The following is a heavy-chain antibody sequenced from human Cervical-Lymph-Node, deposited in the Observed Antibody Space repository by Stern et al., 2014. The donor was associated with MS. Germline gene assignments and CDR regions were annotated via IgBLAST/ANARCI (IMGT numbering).Heavy chain of an antibody. CDR1: GFSLSTTGMC. Sequence: QVTLRESGPALVKPTQTLTLTCTFSGFSLSTTGMCLSWIRQPPGKALEWLALLDWDGHKYYSTALKTRLTISKDTSKTQVVLTMTNMAPLDTATYFCVRAREGYYFDYWGQGIPVTVSS. J-gene: IGHJ4*02. CDR2: LDWDGHK. V-gene: IGHV2-70*01. CDR3: VRAREGYYFDY. D-gene: IGHD2-21*01.